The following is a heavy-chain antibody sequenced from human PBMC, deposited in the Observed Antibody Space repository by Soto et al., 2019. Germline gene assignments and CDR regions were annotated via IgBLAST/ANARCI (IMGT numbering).Heavy chain of an antibody. Sequence: SETLSLTCTVSGGSISSYYWSWIRQPPGKGLEWIGYIYYSGSTNYNPSLKSRVTISVDTSKNQFSLKLSSVTAADTAVYYCARDGSIAAAVTDYYGMDVWSQGTTVTVSS. CDR2: IYYSGST. D-gene: IGHD6-13*01. CDR3: ARDGSIAAAVTDYYGMDV. J-gene: IGHJ6*02. V-gene: IGHV4-59*01. CDR1: GGSISSYY.